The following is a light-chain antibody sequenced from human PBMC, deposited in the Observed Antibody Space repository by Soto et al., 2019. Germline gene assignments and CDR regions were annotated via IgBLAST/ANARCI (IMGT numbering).Light chain of an antibody. J-gene: IGLJ2*01. CDR2: DVI. CDR3: SSYASSSTYV. Sequence: QSVLTQPASVSGSPGQSITISCTGTSSDVGAYNYVSWYQHHPGKAPKLLIYDVINRPSGVSNRFSGSQSGNTASLTISGLQAEDEADYYCSSYASSSTYVFGGGTKLTVL. CDR1: SSDVGAYNY. V-gene: IGLV2-14*03.